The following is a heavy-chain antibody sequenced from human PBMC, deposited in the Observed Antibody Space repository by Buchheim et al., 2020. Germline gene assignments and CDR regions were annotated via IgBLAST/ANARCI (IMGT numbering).Heavy chain of an antibody. V-gene: IGHV3-23*04. J-gene: IGHJ6*02. D-gene: IGHD3-3*01. CDR3: VRGYYDFWSGYYRGDYYGMDV. CDR1: GFTFSSYA. Sequence: VQLVESGGGLVQPGGSLRHSCAASGFTFSSYAMSWVRQAPGKGLEWVSAISGSGGSTYYEDSVKGRFTISRDNSKNTLYLQMNSLRAEYTAVYYCVRGYYDFWSGYYRGDYYGMDVWGQGTT. CDR2: ISGSGGST.